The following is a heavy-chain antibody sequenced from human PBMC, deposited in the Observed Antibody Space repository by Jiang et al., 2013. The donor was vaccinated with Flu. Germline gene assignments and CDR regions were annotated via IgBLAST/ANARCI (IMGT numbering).Heavy chain of an antibody. V-gene: IGHV4-4*02. CDR2: IHHVDR. CDR3: ARDSDYGGGSWAFDF. CDR1: GVSINSNEW. Sequence: TCGVSGVSINSNEWWNWVRQTQGGLEWIGEIHHVDRHLQPSVKSRVTISVDTSKNQFSLSLTSVTAADTAVYYCARDSDYGGGSWAFDFWGQGTMVTVSS. D-gene: IGHD4-23*01. J-gene: IGHJ3*01.